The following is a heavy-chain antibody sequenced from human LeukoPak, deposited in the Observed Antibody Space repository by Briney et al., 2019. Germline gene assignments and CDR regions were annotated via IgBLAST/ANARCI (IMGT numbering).Heavy chain of an antibody. J-gene: IGHJ5*02. D-gene: IGHD3-10*01. Sequence: SETLSLTCTVSGGSISSYYWSWIRQPPGKGLEWIGYIYYSGSTNYNPSLKSRVTISVDTSKNQFSLKLSSVTAADTAVYYCARGLSPNYYGSGSYEWFDPWGQGTLVTVSS. CDR2: IYYSGST. CDR3: ARGLSPNYYGSGSYEWFDP. CDR1: GGSISSYY. V-gene: IGHV4-59*01.